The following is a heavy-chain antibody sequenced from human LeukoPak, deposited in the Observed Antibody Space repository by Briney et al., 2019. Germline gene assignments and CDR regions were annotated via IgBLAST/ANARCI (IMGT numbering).Heavy chain of an antibody. Sequence: ASVKVSCKASGYTFTNYAVHWVRQAPGQRPEWMGRINPGDGDTKYSQNFQDRVTLGRDTSANTAFMERSGLRSEDTAVYYCARRGVTTRDSYYYSLHVWGQGTTVTVSS. V-gene: IGHV1-3*01. CDR1: GYTFTNYA. J-gene: IGHJ6*02. D-gene: IGHD2-21*02. CDR2: INPGDGDT. CDR3: ARRGVTTRDSYYYSLHV.